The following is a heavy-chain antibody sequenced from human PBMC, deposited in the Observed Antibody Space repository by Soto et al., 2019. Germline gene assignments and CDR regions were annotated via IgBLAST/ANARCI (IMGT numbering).Heavy chain of an antibody. V-gene: IGHV1-69*06. CDR2: ISPIFGTS. J-gene: IGHJ6*02. CDR1: GGTIGSYA. D-gene: IGHD3-3*01. CDR3: ARVLIGPYDFWSGYYAQPIYYYYGMDV. Sequence: GPAVKVPCKSSGGTIGSYAMSWVRQDPGQGLEWMGGISPIFGTSNYAQEFHGRVMITADKTTSTADMELSSLRSEDTAVYYCARVLIGPYDFWSGYYAQPIYYYYGMDVWGQGTTVTVSS.